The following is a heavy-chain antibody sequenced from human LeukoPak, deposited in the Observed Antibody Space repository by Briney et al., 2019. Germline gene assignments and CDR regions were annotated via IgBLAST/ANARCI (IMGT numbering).Heavy chain of an antibody. D-gene: IGHD2-2*01. CDR1: GYTFTSYD. CDR2: ISTYNGNT. CDR3: ATTAKGYCTSTSCLSWFGP. V-gene: IGHV1-18*01. Sequence: ASMKVSCKASGYTFTSYDISWVRQAPGQGLEWMGWISTYNGNTNFAQMLQGRVTMTTDTSTSTAYMELRGLRSDDSAVYYCATTAKGYCTSTSCLSWFGPWGQGTLVTVSS. J-gene: IGHJ5*02.